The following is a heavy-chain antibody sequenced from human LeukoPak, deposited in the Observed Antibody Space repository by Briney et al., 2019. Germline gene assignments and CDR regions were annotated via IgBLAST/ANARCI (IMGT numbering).Heavy chain of an antibody. CDR2: INSEGTTT. J-gene: IGHJ5*02. CDR1: AFNFTAYW. CDR3: AVSNGGYGP. D-gene: IGHD5-12*01. Sequence: GGSLRLSCGSTAFNFTAYWMHWVRRDPRQGLLWVARINSEGTTTNYEDSVKGRFTISRDNAKNTLFLQMNSLRAEDTAVYFCAVSNGGYGPWGQGALVTVSS. V-gene: IGHV3-74*01.